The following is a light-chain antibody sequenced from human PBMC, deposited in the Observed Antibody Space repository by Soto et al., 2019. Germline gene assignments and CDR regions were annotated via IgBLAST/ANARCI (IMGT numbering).Light chain of an antibody. CDR1: QSISSC. CDR3: QQSYSTPV. CDR2: AAS. V-gene: IGKV1-39*01. J-gene: IGKJ2*01. Sequence: DIQMTQSPSSLSASVGDRVTITCRASQSISSCLNWYQQKPGKAPKLLIYAASSLQSGVPSSFSGSRSVTDFTLTISSLPPEDFATYYCQQSYSTPVFGQGTNLEIK.